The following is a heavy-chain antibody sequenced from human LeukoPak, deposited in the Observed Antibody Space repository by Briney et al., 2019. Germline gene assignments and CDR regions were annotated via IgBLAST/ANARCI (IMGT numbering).Heavy chain of an antibody. V-gene: IGHV4-61*01. Sequence: PSETLSLTCTVSGGSVSSGSYYWSWIRQPPGKGLDWIGYIHYSGSTNYSPSLKSRVTISVDTSKNQFSLKLSSVTAADTAVYYCARVPGGGTAANWGQGTMVTVSS. CDR2: IHYSGST. CDR3: ARVPGGGTAAN. D-gene: IGHD1-7*01. CDR1: GGSVSSGSYY. J-gene: IGHJ3*01.